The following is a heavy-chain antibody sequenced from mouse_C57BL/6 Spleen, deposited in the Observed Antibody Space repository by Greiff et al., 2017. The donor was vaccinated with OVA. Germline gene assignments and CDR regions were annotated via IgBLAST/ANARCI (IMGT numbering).Heavy chain of an antibody. CDR2: IWTGGGT. D-gene: IGHD1-1*01. Sequence: VQVVESGPGLVAPSQSLSITCTVSGFSLTSYAISWVRQPPGKGLEWLGVIWTGGGTNYNSALKSRLSISKDNSKSQVFLKMNSLQTDDTARYYCARITGTVPYYFDYWGQGTTLTVSS. CDR3: ARITGTVPYYFDY. CDR1: GFSLTSYA. V-gene: IGHV2-9-1*01. J-gene: IGHJ2*01.